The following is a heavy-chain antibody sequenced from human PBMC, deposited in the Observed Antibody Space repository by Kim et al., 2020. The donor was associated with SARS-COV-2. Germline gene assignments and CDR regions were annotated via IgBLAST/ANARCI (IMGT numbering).Heavy chain of an antibody. V-gene: IGHV4-34*01. D-gene: IGHD3-10*01. J-gene: IGHJ3*02. CDR1: GGSFSGYY. Sequence: SETLSLTCAVYGGSFSGYYWSWIRQPPGKGLEWIGEINHSGSTNYNPSLKSRVTISVDTSKNQFSLKLSSVTAADTAVYYCARALYGSGARDAFDIWGQG. CDR3: ARALYGSGARDAFDI. CDR2: INHSGST.